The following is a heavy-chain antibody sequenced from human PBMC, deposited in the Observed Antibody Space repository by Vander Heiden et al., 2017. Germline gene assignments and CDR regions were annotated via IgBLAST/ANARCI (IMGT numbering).Heavy chain of an antibody. Sequence: QVQLVQSGAEVKKPGASVKVSCKASGYTFPGYYMHWVRQAPGQGLEWMGWINPNSGGTNYAQKFQGRVTMTRDTSISTAYMELSRLRSDDTAVYYCAREALAATDSAEYFQHWGQGTLVTVSS. CDR3: AREALAATDSAEYFQH. J-gene: IGHJ1*01. V-gene: IGHV1-2*02. D-gene: IGHD2-15*01. CDR2: INPNSGGT. CDR1: GYTFPGYY.